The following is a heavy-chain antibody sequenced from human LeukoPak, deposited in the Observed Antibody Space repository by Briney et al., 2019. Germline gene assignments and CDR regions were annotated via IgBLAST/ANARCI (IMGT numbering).Heavy chain of an antibody. J-gene: IGHJ3*02. CDR1: GFTFSNYA. CDR2: ISGSGGST. Sequence: GGSLRLSCAASGFTFSNYAMRWIRQAPGKGLEWVSAISGSGGSTYYADSVKGRFTISRDNSKNTLYLQMNSLRAEDTAVYYCAKDPRGVGSAFDIWGQGTMVTVSS. V-gene: IGHV3-23*01. D-gene: IGHD2-2*01. CDR3: AKDPRGVGSAFDI.